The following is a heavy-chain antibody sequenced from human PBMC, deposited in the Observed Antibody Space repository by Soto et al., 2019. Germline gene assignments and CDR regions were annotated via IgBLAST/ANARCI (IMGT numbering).Heavy chain of an antibody. CDR3: ARVRVPAAIAPYYYYGMDV. D-gene: IGHD2-2*02. Sequence: QVQLVQSGAEVKKPGSSVKVSCKASGGTFSSYAISWVRQAPGQGLEWMGGIIPIFGTANYAQKFQGRVTITADKSTSTAYMERSSLRSEDTAVYYCARVRVPAAIAPYYYYGMDVWGQGTTVTVSS. J-gene: IGHJ6*02. CDR2: IIPIFGTA. CDR1: GGTFSSYA. V-gene: IGHV1-69*06.